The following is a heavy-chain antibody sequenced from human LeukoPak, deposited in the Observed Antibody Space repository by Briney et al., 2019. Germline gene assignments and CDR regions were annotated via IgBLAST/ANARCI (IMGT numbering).Heavy chain of an antibody. CDR2: ISSNGGST. CDR1: GFTFSSYA. J-gene: IGHJ5*02. Sequence: GGSLRLSCSASGFTFSSYAMHWVRQAPGKGLEYVSAISSNGGSTYYADSVKGRFTISRDNSKYTLYLQMSSLRAEDTAVYYCVKDRYPVASRDWFDPWGQGTLVTVSS. D-gene: IGHD6-19*01. V-gene: IGHV3-64D*09. CDR3: VKDRYPVASRDWFDP.